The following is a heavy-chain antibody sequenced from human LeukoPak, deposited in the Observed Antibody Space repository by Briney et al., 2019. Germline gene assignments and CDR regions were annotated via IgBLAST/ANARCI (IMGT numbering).Heavy chain of an antibody. CDR2: IYSSGST. CDR3: ARQRNYDFGY. J-gene: IGHJ4*02. Sequence: SETLSLTCTVSGGSITNYYWAWIRQPPGKGLEWIGSIYSSGSTYYNPSLKTRVTISVDTSKKQFSLTLSSVTAADTAVYYCARQRNYDFGYWGQGTLVTVSS. V-gene: IGHV4-39*01. D-gene: IGHD3-3*01. CDR1: GGSITNYY.